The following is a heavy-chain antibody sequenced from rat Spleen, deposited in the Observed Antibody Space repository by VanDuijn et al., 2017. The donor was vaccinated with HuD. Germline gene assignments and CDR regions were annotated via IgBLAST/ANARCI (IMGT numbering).Heavy chain of an antibody. Sequence: QVQLKESGPGLVQPSQTLSLNCTVSGFSLSSYGVIWVRQPPGKGLEWMGVIWGNGNTHYNSALKSRLSISRDTSKNQVFLQRNSLQPADTARYFCASGYRSTYYVEYWGQGVMVTVSS. D-gene: IGHD1-2*01. J-gene: IGHJ2*01. CDR3: ASGYRSTYYVEY. V-gene: IGHV2S61*01. CDR1: GFSLSSYG. CDR2: IWGNGNT.